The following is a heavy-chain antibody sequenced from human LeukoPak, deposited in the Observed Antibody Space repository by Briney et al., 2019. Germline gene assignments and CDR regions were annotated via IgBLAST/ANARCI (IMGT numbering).Heavy chain of an antibody. CDR3: AKARFPKGYDSSGGFDY. V-gene: IGHV3-30*18. CDR1: GFTFSSYG. D-gene: IGHD3-22*01. CDR2: ISYDGSNK. Sequence: PGGSLRLSCAASGFTFSSYGMHWVRQAPGKGLEWVAVISYDGSNKYYADSVKGRFTISRDNSKNTLYLQMDSLRAEDTAVYYCAKARFPKGYDSSGGFDYWGQGTLVTVSS. J-gene: IGHJ4*02.